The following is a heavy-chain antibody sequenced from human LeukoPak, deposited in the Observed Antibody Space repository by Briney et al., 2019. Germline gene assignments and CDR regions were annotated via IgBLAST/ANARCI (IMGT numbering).Heavy chain of an antibody. CDR1: GFTFSSYA. D-gene: IGHD3-10*01. J-gene: IGHJ5*02. CDR3: AREAGVWFDP. CDR2: ISYDGSNK. Sequence: GSLRLSCAASGFTFSSYAMHWVRQAPGKGLEWVAVISYDGSNKYYADSVKGRFTISRDNSKNTLYLQMSSLRAEDTAVYYCAREAGVWFDPWGQGTLVTVSS. V-gene: IGHV3-30*15.